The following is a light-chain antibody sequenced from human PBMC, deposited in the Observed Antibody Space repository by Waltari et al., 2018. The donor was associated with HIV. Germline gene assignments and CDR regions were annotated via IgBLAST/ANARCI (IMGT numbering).Light chain of an antibody. CDR2: GAS. CDR3: QQYGSSPAT. Sequence: EIVLTQSPGTLSLSPGERAPLSCRASQSVSSSYLAWYLQKPGQAPRLLIYGASSRATGIPERFSGSGSGTDFTLTISRLEPEDFAVYYCQQYGSSPATFGGGTKVEIK. V-gene: IGKV3-20*01. CDR1: QSVSSSY. J-gene: IGKJ4*01.